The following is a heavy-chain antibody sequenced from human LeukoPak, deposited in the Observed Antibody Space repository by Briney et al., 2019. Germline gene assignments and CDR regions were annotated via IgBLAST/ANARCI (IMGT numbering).Heavy chain of an antibody. Sequence: GASVKVSCKASGGTFSSYAISWVRQAPGQGLEWMGGIIPIFGAANYAQKSQGRVTITADKSTSTAYMELSSLRSEDTAVYYCARGSGTYYYGSGSLLDASDIWGQGTMVTVSS. V-gene: IGHV1-69*06. CDR1: GGTFSSYA. CDR2: IIPIFGAA. CDR3: ARGSGTYYYGSGSLLDASDI. D-gene: IGHD3-10*01. J-gene: IGHJ3*02.